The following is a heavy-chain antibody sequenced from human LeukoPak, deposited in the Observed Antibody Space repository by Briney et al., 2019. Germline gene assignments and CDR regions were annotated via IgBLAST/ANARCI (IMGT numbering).Heavy chain of an antibody. J-gene: IGHJ4*02. D-gene: IGHD5-18*01. CDR3: AREVLDTAMALGY. Sequence: GGSLRLSCAASGFTFSNYAMHWVRQAPGKGLEWVSIIYSGGTTYYADSVKGRFTISRDNSKNTLYLQMNSLRAEDTAVYYCAREVLDTAMALGYWGQGTLVTVSS. CDR1: GFTFSNYA. CDR2: IYSGGTT. V-gene: IGHV3-66*01.